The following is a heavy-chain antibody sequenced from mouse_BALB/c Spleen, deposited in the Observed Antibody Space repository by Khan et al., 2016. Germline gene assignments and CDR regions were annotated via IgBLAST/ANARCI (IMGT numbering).Heavy chain of an antibody. Sequence: QVQLQQSGAELVKPGASVKLSCKASGYTFTSYDINWVRQRPEQGLEWIGWIFPGDGFTKYNEKFKGKATLTTDKSSNTAYMQLSRLTSEDSAVYFCARETVVSPYYFDYWGQGTTLTVSS. V-gene: IGHV1-85*01. CDR3: ARETVVSPYYFDY. D-gene: IGHD1-1*01. J-gene: IGHJ2*01. CDR2: IFPGDGFT. CDR1: GYTFTSYD.